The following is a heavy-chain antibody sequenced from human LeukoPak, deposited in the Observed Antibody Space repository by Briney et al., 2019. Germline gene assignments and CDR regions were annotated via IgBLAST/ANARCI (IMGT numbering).Heavy chain of an antibody. J-gene: IGHJ5*02. CDR3: ATSTKIAVAGTWWFDP. D-gene: IGHD6-19*01. CDR1: GGSISSYY. Sequence: PSETLSLTCTVSGGSISSYYWSRIRQPPGKGLEWIGEINHSGSTNYNPSLKSRVTISVDTSKNQFSLKLSSVTAADTAVYYCATSTKIAVAGTWWFDPWGQGTLVTVSS. V-gene: IGHV4-34*01. CDR2: INHSGST.